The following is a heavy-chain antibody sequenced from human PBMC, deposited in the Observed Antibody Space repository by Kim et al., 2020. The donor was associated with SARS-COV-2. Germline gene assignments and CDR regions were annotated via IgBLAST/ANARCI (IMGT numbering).Heavy chain of an antibody. V-gene: IGHV4-39*07. J-gene: IGHJ4*02. CDR3: ARDHRLGELSSYYFDY. CDR2: IYYSGNT. D-gene: IGHD3-16*02. Sequence: SETLSLTCTVSGGSISRYSYYWAWIRQPPGKGLEWIGSIYYSGNTYYNPSLKSRVTISADTSKSQFSLKLSSVTAADTAVYYCARDHRLGELSSYYFDYWGQGTLVTVSS. CDR1: GGSISRYSYY.